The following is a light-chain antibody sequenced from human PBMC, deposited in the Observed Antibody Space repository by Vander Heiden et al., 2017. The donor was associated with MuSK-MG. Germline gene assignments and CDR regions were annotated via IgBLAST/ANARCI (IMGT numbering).Light chain of an antibody. CDR2: GVN. J-gene: IGLJ2*01. Sequence: QSALTQPASVSGSPGQSITISCTGTSSDIGSRNYVSWYKQYPGEAPKLMIYGVNNRPSGVSNRFSGSKSGNTASLTISGLQTEDEADYYCCSYTSSSSVFGGGTKLTVL. CDR1: SSDIGSRNY. CDR3: CSYTSSSSV. V-gene: IGLV2-14*01.